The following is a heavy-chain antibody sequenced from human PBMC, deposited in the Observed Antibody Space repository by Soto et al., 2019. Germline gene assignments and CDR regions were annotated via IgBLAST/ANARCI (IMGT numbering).Heavy chain of an antibody. V-gene: IGHV3-33*01. CDR2: IWYDGSNK. J-gene: IGHJ4*02. CDR1: GFTFSSYG. D-gene: IGHD3-22*01. CDR3: ARDYDSSGYPRYYFDY. Sequence: GGSLRLSCAASGFTFSSYGMHWVRQAPGKGLEWVAVIWYDGSNKYYADYVKGRFNISRDNSKNTLYLQMNSLRAEDTAVYYCARDYDSSGYPRYYFDYWGQGT.